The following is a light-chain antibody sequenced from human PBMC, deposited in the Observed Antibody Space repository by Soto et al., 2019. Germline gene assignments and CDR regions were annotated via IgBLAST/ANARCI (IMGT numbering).Light chain of an antibody. CDR2: GAS. J-gene: IGKJ5*01. V-gene: IGKV3-15*01. CDR1: QSVSNN. Sequence: EIVFTPSPGPLSLSLGERAPPSFRASQSVSNNYLAWYQQKPGQAPRLLIYGASTRATGLPARFSGSGSGTEFTLIISSLQSEDSAVYYCQQYDNWPITFGQGTRLEIK. CDR3: QQYDNWPIT.